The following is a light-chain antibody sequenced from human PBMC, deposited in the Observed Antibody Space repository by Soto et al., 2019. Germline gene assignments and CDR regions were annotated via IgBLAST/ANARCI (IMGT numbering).Light chain of an antibody. Sequence: EIVLTQSPGTLSLSPGQRVTLSGRASESISRDYLAWYQQRLGQAPRLLIYGASSGATGIPDRFSGSGSGTDFTLTISRLEPEDFAIYYCQQYGGVPYTFGQGTKLEIK. CDR2: GAS. CDR1: ESISRDY. J-gene: IGKJ2*01. V-gene: IGKV3-20*01. CDR3: QQYGGVPYT.